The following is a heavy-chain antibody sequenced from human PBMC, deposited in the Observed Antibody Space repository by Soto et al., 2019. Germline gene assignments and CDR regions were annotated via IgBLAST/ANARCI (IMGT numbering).Heavy chain of an antibody. CDR1: GYTFINYG. CDR2: ISTYDGNT. Sequence: VPVKGSCKTSGYTFINYGISWVRHAPGQGLEWMGWISTYDGNTNYAQNLQGRVTMATDTSTSTAYMELKSLRSDDTAVYYCARDITRAVTAMDYWGQGTLVTVSS. V-gene: IGHV1-18*01. D-gene: IGHD2-21*02. J-gene: IGHJ4*02. CDR3: ARDITRAVTAMDY.